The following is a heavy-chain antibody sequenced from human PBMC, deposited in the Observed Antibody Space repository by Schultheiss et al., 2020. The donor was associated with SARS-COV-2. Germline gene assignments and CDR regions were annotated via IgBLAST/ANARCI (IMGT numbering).Heavy chain of an antibody. CDR2: ISYDGSNK. CDR1: GFTFSGSA. Sequence: GGSLRLSCAASGFTFSGSAMHWVRQASGKGLEWVAVISYDGSNKYYADSVKGRFTISRDNSKNTLYLQMNSLRAEDTAVYYCAKSNMITFGGVIASFDYWGQGTLVTVSS. CDR3: AKSNMITFGGVIASFDY. J-gene: IGHJ4*02. D-gene: IGHD3-16*02. V-gene: IGHV3-30*18.